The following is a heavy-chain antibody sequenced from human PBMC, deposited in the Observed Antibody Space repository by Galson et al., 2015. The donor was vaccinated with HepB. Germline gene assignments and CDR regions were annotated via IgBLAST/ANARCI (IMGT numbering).Heavy chain of an antibody. CDR3: ANLWGYFDWLSTRDDAFDI. V-gene: IGHV3-30*18. D-gene: IGHD3-9*01. CDR2: ISYDGSNK. J-gene: IGHJ3*02. Sequence: SLRLSCAASGFTFSSYGMHWVRQAPGKGLEWVAVISYDGSNKYYADSVKGRFTISRDNSKNTLYLQMNSLRAEDTAVYYCANLWGYFDWLSTRDDAFDIWGQGTMVTVSS. CDR1: GFTFSSYG.